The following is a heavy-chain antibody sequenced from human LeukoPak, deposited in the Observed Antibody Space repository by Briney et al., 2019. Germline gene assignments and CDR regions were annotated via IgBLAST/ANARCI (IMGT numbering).Heavy chain of an antibody. Sequence: GGSLRLSCAASGFTVSSNYMSWVRQAPGKGLEWVSVIYSGGSTYYADSVKGRFTISRGNSKNTLYLQMNSLRAEDTAVYYCGLTTGSGSYDYWGQGTLVTVSS. D-gene: IGHD3-10*01. J-gene: IGHJ4*02. CDR3: GLTTGSGSYDY. CDR2: IYSGGST. V-gene: IGHV3-66*01. CDR1: GFTVSSNY.